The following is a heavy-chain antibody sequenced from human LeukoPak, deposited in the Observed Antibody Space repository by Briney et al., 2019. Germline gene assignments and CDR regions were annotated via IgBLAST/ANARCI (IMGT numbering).Heavy chain of an antibody. D-gene: IGHD2-2*01. V-gene: IGHV3-30*02. Sequence: PGGSLRLSCAASGFTFSNYAMHWVRQAPGKGLEWVTFIRYDGSNKYYAESVKGRFTISRDNSKNTLYLQMSSLRAEDTAVYYCAKGTRGYCSSTSCLVPFDYWGQGTLVTVSS. J-gene: IGHJ4*02. CDR2: IRYDGSNK. CDR1: GFTFSNYA. CDR3: AKGTRGYCSSTSCLVPFDY.